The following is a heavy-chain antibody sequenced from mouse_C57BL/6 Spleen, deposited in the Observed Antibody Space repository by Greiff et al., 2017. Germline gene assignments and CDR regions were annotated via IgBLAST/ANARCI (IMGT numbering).Heavy chain of an antibody. CDR1: GYTFTSYW. CDR2: IHPSGSDT. J-gene: IGHJ2*01. V-gene: IGHV1-74*01. Sequence: VQLQQSGAELVKPGASVKLSCKASGYTFTSYWMLWVKQRPGQGLEWIGSIHPSGSDTNYNQKFKGKATLTVDKSSSTAYMQLSSLTSEDSAVYGCGISYGDFDYWGQGTTLTVSS. D-gene: IGHD1-1*02. CDR3: GISYGDFDY.